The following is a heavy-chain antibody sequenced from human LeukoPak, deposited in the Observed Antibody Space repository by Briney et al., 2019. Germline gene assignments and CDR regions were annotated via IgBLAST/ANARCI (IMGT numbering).Heavy chain of an antibody. CDR3: ARESYDFWSGYSTNGLDY. CDR1: GGSISSYY. J-gene: IGHJ4*02. D-gene: IGHD3-3*01. Sequence: SETLSLTCTVSGGSISSYYWSWIRQPPGKGLEWIGYIYYSGSTNYNPSLKSRVTISVDTSKNQFSLKLSSVTAADTAVYYCARESYDFWSGYSTNGLDYWGQGTLVTVSS. CDR2: IYYSGST. V-gene: IGHV4-59*01.